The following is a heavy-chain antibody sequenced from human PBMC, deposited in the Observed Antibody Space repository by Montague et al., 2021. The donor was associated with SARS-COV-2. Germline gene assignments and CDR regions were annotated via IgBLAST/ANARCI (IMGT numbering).Heavy chain of an antibody. Sequence: SLRLSCAASGFTVSSNYMSWVRQAPGKGLEWVSVIYSGGSTYYADSVKGRFTISRDNSKNTLYLQMNSLRAEDTAVYYCARVGGRSGYYYGYWGQGTLVTVSS. V-gene: IGHV3-53*01. J-gene: IGHJ4*02. CDR3: ARVGGRSGYYYGY. CDR1: GFTVSSNY. CDR2: IYSGGST. D-gene: IGHD3-22*01.